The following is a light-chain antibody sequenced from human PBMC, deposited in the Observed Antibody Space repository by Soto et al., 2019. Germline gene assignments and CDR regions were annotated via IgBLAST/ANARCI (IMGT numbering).Light chain of an antibody. CDR3: QKFSAVPT. J-gene: IGKJ4*01. CDR2: AAS. CDR1: QAIYNY. V-gene: IGKV1-27*01. Sequence: DIQMTQSPSSLSASVGDRVTITCRASQAIYNYLSWYQQKTGKVPTLLISAASTLQSGVPSRFSGSGSETDFTLTISSLQPEDVATYYCQKFSAVPTFGGGTKVEI.